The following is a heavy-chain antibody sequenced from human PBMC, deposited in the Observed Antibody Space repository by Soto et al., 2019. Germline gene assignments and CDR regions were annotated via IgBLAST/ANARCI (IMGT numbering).Heavy chain of an antibody. J-gene: IGHJ5*02. CDR3: ARDLTTVTRESMGESWFDP. V-gene: IGHV1-18*01. Sequence: ASVKVSCKASGYTFTSYAMHWVRQAPGQRLEWMGWISAYNGNTNYAQKLQGRVTMTTDTSTSTAYMELRSLRSDDTAVYYCARDLTTVTRESMGESWFDPWGQGTLVTVSS. CDR1: GYTFTSYA. D-gene: IGHD4-17*01. CDR2: ISAYNGNT.